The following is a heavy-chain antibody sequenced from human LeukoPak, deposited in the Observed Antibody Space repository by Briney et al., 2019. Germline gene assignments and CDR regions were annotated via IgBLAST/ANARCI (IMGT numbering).Heavy chain of an antibody. CDR1: GFTFSSYG. Sequence: GGSLRLSCAASGFTFSSYGMHWVRQAPGKGLEWVAFIRYDGSNKYYADSVKGRFTISRDNSKNTLYLQMNSLRAEDTAVYYCAKPVWDCSSTSCYGDAFDIWGQGTMVTVSS. V-gene: IGHV3-30*02. CDR2: IRYDGSNK. J-gene: IGHJ3*02. D-gene: IGHD2-2*01. CDR3: AKPVWDCSSTSCYGDAFDI.